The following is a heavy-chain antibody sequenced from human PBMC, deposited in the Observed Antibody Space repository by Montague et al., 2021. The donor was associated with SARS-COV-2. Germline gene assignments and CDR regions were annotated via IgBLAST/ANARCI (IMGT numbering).Heavy chain of an antibody. CDR2: TYYRSMWKS. CDR1: GDSVSSNSAT. CDR3: VRGIEAAGSYDY. J-gene: IGHJ4*02. V-gene: IGHV6-1*01. Sequence: CAISGDSVSSNSATWNWIRQSPSRGLEWLGRTYYRSMWKSDYARSVKSRIAINPDTSKKQFSLQLSSVTPEDTALYYCVRGIEAAGSYDYWGQGTLVTVSS. D-gene: IGHD6-13*01.